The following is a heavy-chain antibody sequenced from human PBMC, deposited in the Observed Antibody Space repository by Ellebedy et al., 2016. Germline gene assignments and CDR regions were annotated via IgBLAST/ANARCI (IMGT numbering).Heavy chain of an antibody. Sequence: GESLKISXAASGFMFNFYGMNWVRQAPGKGLEWVAVIWDDGSNKYYADSVKGRFIISRDNFKNTLYLQMNNLSAGDTAVYFCARVLGYCSTTSCPYGMDVWGRGTTVTVSS. CDR3: ARVLGYCSTTSCPYGMDV. CDR2: IWDDGSNK. J-gene: IGHJ6*02. CDR1: GFMFNFYG. D-gene: IGHD2-2*01. V-gene: IGHV3-33*08.